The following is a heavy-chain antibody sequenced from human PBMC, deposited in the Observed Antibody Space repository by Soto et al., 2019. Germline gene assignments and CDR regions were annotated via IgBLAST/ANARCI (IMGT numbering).Heavy chain of an antibody. CDR1: GITLESYW. CDR2: ISGDGNIT. CDR3: ARSSGRGFDP. V-gene: IGHV3-74*01. J-gene: IGHJ5*02. Sequence: EVRLVESGGGLVQPGGSLRLSCAVSGITLESYWMHWVRQSPGKGLVWVARISGDGNITDYAGFVGGRFTMSRDNAKETVFLQMESRRAADTTVSYCARSSGRGFDPWGKGTLVIVSS. D-gene: IGHD1-26*01.